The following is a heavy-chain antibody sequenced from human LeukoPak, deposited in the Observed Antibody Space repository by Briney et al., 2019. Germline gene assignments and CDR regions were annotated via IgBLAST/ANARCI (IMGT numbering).Heavy chain of an antibody. CDR2: ISSNGGST. V-gene: IGHV3-64*01. J-gene: IGHJ2*01. D-gene: IGHD1-7*01. Sequence: GGSLRLSCAASGFTFSSYAMHWVRQARGKGLEYVSAISSNGGSTYYANSVKGRFTISRDNSKNTLYLQMGSLRAEDMAVYYCASSPPTGTTWYFDLWGRGTLVTVSS. CDR3: ASSPPTGTTWYFDL. CDR1: GFTFSSYA.